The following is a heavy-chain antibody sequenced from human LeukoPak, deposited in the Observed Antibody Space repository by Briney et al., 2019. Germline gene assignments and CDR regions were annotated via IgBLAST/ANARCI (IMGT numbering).Heavy chain of an antibody. Sequence: SETLSLTCAVYGGSFSGYYWSWIRQPPGKGLEWIGSVYYSGDTNYNPSLKSRVTISADTSKNQFSLKLSSVSAADTAVYYCARAVLTTITAFEIWGQGTMVTVSS. CDR1: GGSFSGYY. CDR3: ARAVLTTITAFEI. CDR2: VYYSGDT. V-gene: IGHV4-59*01. J-gene: IGHJ3*02. D-gene: IGHD5-12*01.